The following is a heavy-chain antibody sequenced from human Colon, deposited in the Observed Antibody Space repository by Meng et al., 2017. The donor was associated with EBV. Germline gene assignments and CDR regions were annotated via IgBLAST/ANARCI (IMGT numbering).Heavy chain of an antibody. Sequence: SFADVEYPWPSVRISLNASCNYVTHQVIGWTRQAPEQGLQWIGWINFHNVDTNYAQKLQGRVTTTTDTSTNTAYMDLRSLRSDDTAVYYCARDPSNTSGRYAYFDYWGQGTLVTVPS. CDR2: INFHNVDT. J-gene: IGHJ4*02. V-gene: IGHV1-18*01. D-gene: IGHD6-19*01. CDR1: CNYVTHQV. CDR3: ARDPSNTSGRYAYFDY.